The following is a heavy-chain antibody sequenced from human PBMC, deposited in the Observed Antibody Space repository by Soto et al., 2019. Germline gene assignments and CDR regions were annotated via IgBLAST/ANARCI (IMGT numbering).Heavy chain of an antibody. D-gene: IGHD2-2*01. J-gene: IGHJ6*02. V-gene: IGHV1-2*04. Sequence: ASVKVSCKASGYTFTGYYMHWVRQAPGQGLEWMGWINPNSGDTNYAQKFQGWVTMTRDTSISTAYMELSRLRSDEPAVYYCARGHSVWYCSSTSCEWPSDDYGMDVWGQGTTVTVSS. CDR1: GYTFTGYY. CDR3: ARGHSVWYCSSTSCEWPSDDYGMDV. CDR2: INPNSGDT.